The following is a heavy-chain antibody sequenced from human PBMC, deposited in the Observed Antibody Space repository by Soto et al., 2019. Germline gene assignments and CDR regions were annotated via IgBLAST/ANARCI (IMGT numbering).Heavy chain of an antibody. CDR1: GYTFTSYD. Sequence: ASVKVSCKASGYTFTSYDINWVRQATGQGLEWMGWMNPNSGNTGYAQKFQGRVTMTRNTSISTAYMELSSLRSEDTAVYYCARALAYCGGDCPDAFDIWGQGTMVTLSS. D-gene: IGHD2-21*02. J-gene: IGHJ3*02. V-gene: IGHV1-8*01. CDR3: ARALAYCGGDCPDAFDI. CDR2: MNPNSGNT.